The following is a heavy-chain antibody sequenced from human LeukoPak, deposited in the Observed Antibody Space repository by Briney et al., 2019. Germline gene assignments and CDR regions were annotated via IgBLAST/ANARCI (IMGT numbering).Heavy chain of an antibody. D-gene: IGHD3-22*01. J-gene: IGHJ4*02. Sequence: SETLSLTCAVYGGSFSGYYWSWIRQPPGKGLEWIGEINHSGSTNYNPSLKSRVTISVDTSKNQFSLKLSSVTAAGTAVYYCAEHSSGYYLRWGQGTLVTVSS. CDR3: AEHSSGYYLR. CDR2: INHSGST. V-gene: IGHV4-34*01. CDR1: GGSFSGYY.